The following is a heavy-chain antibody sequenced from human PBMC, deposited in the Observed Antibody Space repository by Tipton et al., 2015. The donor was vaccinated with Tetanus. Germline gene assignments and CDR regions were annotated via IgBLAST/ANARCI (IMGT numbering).Heavy chain of an antibody. D-gene: IGHD3-10*01. CDR3: ARQTEGKFDY. J-gene: IGHJ4*02. V-gene: IGHV4-59*08. CDR1: GGSVIGEF. CDR2: SFHGSRT. Sequence: TLSLTCSVSGGSVIGEFWSWIRQPPGMGLEWVGYSFHGSRTNYNPSLKGRATISVDPSKNQISLKLTSVAAADAAIYYCARQTEGKFDYWGQGTLVTVSS.